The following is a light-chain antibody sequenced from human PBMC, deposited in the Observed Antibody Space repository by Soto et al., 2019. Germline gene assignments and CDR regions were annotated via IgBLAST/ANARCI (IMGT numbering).Light chain of an antibody. J-gene: IGKJ4*01. CDR3: HQYATSPLT. V-gene: IGKV3-20*01. CDR2: SAS. Sequence: EIVLTQSPGTLSLSPGERATLSCRASQSLSSSFLAWYQQKPGQAPRVLIYSASSRATGIPDRFSGSGSGTDFTLTISRLEPEDFVVYYCHQYATSPLTFGGGTKVEI. CDR1: QSLSSSF.